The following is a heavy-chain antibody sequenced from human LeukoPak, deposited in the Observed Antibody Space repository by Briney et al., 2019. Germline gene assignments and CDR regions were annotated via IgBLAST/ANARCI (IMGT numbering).Heavy chain of an antibody. Sequence: GRSLRLSCAASGFTFSSYAMSWVRQAPGKGLEWVSAISGSGGSTYYADSVKGRFTISRDNSKNTLYLQMNSLRAEDTAVYYCAKGDYDSSGYYLRGGAFDIWGQGTMVTVSS. CDR1: GFTFSSYA. D-gene: IGHD3-22*01. CDR2: ISGSGGST. J-gene: IGHJ3*02. V-gene: IGHV3-23*01. CDR3: AKGDYDSSGYYLRGGAFDI.